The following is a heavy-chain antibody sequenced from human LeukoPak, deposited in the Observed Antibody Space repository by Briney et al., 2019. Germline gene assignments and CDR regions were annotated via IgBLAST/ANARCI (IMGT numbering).Heavy chain of an antibody. V-gene: IGHV3-48*03. D-gene: IGHD3-10*01. J-gene: IGHJ4*02. CDR1: GFSFSSHE. CDR2: ISRTGTFT. CDR3: AIDVIIATDSAF. Sequence: QARGSLRLSCAAPGFSFSSHEMNTGRQAPGKGLEWVSYISRTGTFTYYSDSVKGRFTISRDNTRNSVFVQRESLRAEDTALYYCAIDVIIATDSAFWGQGTLVTVSS.